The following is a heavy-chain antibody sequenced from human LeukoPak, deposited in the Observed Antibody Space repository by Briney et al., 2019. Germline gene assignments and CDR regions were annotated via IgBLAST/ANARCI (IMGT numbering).Heavy chain of an antibody. Sequence: GGSLRLSCAASGFTFSSYAMSWVRQAPGKGLEWVSTISGSGGSTYYADSVKGRFTISRDNSKNTLYVQMNSLRAEDTAVYYCAKSLYDGSSYPDYWGQGALVTVSS. D-gene: IGHD2-15*01. J-gene: IGHJ4*02. V-gene: IGHV3-23*01. CDR1: GFTFSSYA. CDR2: ISGSGGST. CDR3: AKSLYDGSSYPDY.